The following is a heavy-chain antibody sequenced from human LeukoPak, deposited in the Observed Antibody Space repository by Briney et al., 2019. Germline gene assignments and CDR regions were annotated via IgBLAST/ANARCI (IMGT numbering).Heavy chain of an antibody. D-gene: IGHD3-3*01. CDR2: ISSSSSTI. CDR3: ARDDFWSGPYDAFDI. J-gene: IGHJ3*02. Sequence: GGSLRLSCAASGFTFSSYSMNWVRQAPGKGLEWVSYISSSSSTIYYADSVKGRSTISRDNAKNSLYLQMNSLRAEDTAVYYCARDDFWSGPYDAFDIWGQGTMVTVSS. CDR1: GFTFSSYS. V-gene: IGHV3-48*01.